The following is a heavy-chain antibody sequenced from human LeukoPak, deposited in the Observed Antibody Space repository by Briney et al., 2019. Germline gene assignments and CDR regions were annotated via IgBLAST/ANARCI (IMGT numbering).Heavy chain of an antibody. V-gene: IGHV3-23*01. Sequence: QTGGSLRLSCAASGFTFSSYAMSWVRQAPGKGLEWVSAISGSGGSTYYADSVKGWFTISRDNSKNTLYLQMNSLRAEDTAVYYCARDPGGLPPRGYFDYWGQGTLVTVSS. CDR3: ARDPGGLPPRGYFDY. D-gene: IGHD1-14*01. J-gene: IGHJ4*02. CDR2: ISGSGGST. CDR1: GFTFSSYA.